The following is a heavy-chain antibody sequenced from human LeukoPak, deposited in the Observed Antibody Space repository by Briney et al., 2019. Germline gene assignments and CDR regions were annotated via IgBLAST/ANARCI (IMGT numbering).Heavy chain of an antibody. V-gene: IGHV1-3*01. J-gene: IGHJ4*02. CDR1: GGTFSSYA. D-gene: IGHD6-13*01. Sequence: ASVKVSCKASGGTFSSYAISWVRQAPGQRLEWMGWINAGNGNTKYSQKFQGRVTITRDTSASTAYMELSSLRSEDTAVYYCARAYSRVAAAGQIDYWGQGTLVTVSS. CDR2: INAGNGNT. CDR3: ARAYSRVAAAGQIDY.